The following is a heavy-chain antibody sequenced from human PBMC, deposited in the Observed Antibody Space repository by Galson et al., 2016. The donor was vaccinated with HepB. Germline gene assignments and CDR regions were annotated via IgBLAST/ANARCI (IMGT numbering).Heavy chain of an antibody. J-gene: IGHJ4*02. CDR2: ISGDGDDR. CDR1: GFTFSTYA. V-gene: IGHV3-23*01. D-gene: IGHD1-26*01. CDR3: ALGRAAHGV. Sequence: SLRLSCAGSGFTFSTYALSWVRQTLGKGLEWVSHISGDGDDRSYAESVRGRFTVSRDNSKNTVYLQMNSLRIEDAAVYYCALGRAAHGVWGQGTLVTVSS.